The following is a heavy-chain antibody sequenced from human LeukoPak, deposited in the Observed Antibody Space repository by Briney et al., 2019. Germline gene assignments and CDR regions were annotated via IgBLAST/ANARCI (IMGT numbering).Heavy chain of an antibody. CDR3: ANNQGIAAAGTDY. Sequence: GGSLRLSCAASGLTFSSYAMSWVRQAPGKGLEWVSAISGSGGSTYYTDSVKGRFTISRDNSKNTLYLQMNSLRAEDTAIYYCANNQGIAAAGTDYWGQGALVTVSS. CDR1: GLTFSSYA. CDR2: ISGSGGST. J-gene: IGHJ4*02. D-gene: IGHD6-13*01. V-gene: IGHV3-23*01.